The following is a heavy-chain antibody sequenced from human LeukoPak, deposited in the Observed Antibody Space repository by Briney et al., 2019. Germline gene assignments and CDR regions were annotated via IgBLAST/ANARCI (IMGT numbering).Heavy chain of an antibody. D-gene: IGHD3-10*01. CDR1: GFTFDDYG. CDR2: INWNGGST. J-gene: IGHJ5*02. V-gene: IGHV3-20*01. Sequence: GGSLRLSCAASGFTFDDYGMSWVRQAPGKGLEWVSGINWNGGSTGYADSVKGRFTISRDNAKNSLYLQMNSLRAEDTALYHCARDSEVGGSGSYTPNWFDPWGQGTLVTVSS. CDR3: ARDSEVGGSGSYTPNWFDP.